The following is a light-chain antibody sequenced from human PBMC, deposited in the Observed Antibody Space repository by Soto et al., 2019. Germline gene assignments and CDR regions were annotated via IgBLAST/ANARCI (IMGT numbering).Light chain of an antibody. V-gene: IGKV2-24*01. CDR2: KVS. CDR1: QSPVDGDGITS. CDR3: MQDALFST. J-gene: IGKJ1*01. Sequence: DIVKTQTPLSLRVTLGQPASIDCSSSQSPVDGDGITSLSWLHQRPGQPPRLLIYKVSNRFSGVPDRFSGSGAGTDFTLKINTVEAEDVGVYYCMQDALFSTFGQGTKVEIK.